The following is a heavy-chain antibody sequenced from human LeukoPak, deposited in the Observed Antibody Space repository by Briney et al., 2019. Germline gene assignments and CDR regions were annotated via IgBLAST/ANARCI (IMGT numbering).Heavy chain of an antibody. CDR1: GGSISSSSYS. V-gene: IGHV4-39*01. CDR2: IYYSGST. D-gene: IGHD6-13*01. CDR3: ARQPSRRWYFDY. Sequence: KTSETLSLTCTVSGGSISSSSYSWGWIRQPPGKGLEWIGSIYYSGSTYYNPSLKSRVTISVDTSKNQFSLKLSSVTAADTAVYYCARQPSRRWYFDYWGQGTLVTVSS. J-gene: IGHJ4*02.